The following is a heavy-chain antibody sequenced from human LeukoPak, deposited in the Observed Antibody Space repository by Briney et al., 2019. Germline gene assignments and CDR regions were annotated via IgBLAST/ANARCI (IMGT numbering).Heavy chain of an antibody. J-gene: IGHJ4*02. CDR3: ARIGDGYRIDY. V-gene: IGHV4-34*01. CDR2: INHSGST. Sequence: SETLSLTCAVYGGSFSGYYWSWIRQPPGKGLEWIGEINHSGSTNYNPSLKSRVTIPVDTSKNQFSLKLSSVTAADTAVYYCARIGDGYRIDYWGQGTLVTVSS. CDR1: GGSFSGYY. D-gene: IGHD5-12*01.